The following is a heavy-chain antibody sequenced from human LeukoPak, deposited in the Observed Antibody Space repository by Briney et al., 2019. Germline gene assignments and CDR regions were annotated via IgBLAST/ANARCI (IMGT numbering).Heavy chain of an antibody. V-gene: IGHV3-66*01. J-gene: IGHJ3*02. CDR3: ARKRSKAAFDI. CDR2: IYSGGST. Sequence: GGSLRLSCAASGFTVSSNYMSWVRQAPGKGLEWVSVIYSGGSTYYADPVKGRFTISRDNSKNTLYLQMNSLRAEDTAVYYCARKRSKAAFDIWGQGTMVTVSS. D-gene: IGHD1-26*01. CDR1: GFTVSSNY.